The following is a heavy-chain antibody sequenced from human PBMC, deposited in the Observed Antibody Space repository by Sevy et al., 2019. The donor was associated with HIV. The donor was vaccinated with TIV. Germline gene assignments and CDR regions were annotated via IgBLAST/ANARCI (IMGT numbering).Heavy chain of an antibody. CDR3: XXXXXXXSXXXXXXX. J-gene: IGHJ6*02. CDR2: XXXXXXEK. Sequence: GGSLRLXXVASXXXXXXXXMXWXRXXPGKXXEWVANXXXXXXEKYYVDSVKGRFTISRDNAKNSLYLQMNSLRAEDTAVYYXXXXXXXXSXXXXXXXWGQXXTVTVSS. CDR1: XXXXXXXX. V-gene: IGHV3-7*03.